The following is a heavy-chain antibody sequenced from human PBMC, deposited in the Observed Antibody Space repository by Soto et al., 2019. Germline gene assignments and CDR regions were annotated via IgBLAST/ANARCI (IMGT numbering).Heavy chain of an antibody. CDR2: INPNSGGT. J-gene: IGHJ4*02. CDR3: ARDSGSGGSCYDY. D-gene: IGHD2-15*01. V-gene: IGHV1-2*04. CDR1: GYTFTGYY. Sequence: ASVKVSCKASGYTFTGYYMHWVRQAPGQGLEWMGWINPNSGGTNYAQKFQGWVTMTRDTSISTAYMELSRLRSDDTAVYYCARDSGSGGSCYDYWGQGTLVTVSS.